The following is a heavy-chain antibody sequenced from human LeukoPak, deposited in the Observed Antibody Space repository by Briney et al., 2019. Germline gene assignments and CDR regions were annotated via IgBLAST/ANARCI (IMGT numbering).Heavy chain of an antibody. Sequence: GGSLRLSCAASGFTFSTYTMYWVRHLPGKRLEWVSIIGNNGGGIHYADSVKGRFTISRDNFKNALYLQMNSLRVEDTAVYYCAIDPNWGTHSWGQGVLVTVSS. D-gene: IGHD7-27*01. CDR1: GFTFSTYT. CDR2: IGNNGGGI. CDR3: AIDPNWGTHS. J-gene: IGHJ4*02. V-gene: IGHV3-23*01.